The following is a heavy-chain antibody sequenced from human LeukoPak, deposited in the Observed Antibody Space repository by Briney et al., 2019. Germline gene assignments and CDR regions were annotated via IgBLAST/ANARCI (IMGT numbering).Heavy chain of an antibody. Sequence: GGSLRLSCAASGFTFSSYAMNWVRQAPGKGLEWVSGISGSGGTTFFADSVKGRFTIFRDNSKNTLYLQMNSLRAEDTAVYYCARSGSSSGWYAGWFDPWGQGTLVTVSS. CDR1: GFTFSSYA. J-gene: IGHJ5*02. D-gene: IGHD6-19*01. CDR2: ISGSGGTT. V-gene: IGHV3-23*01. CDR3: ARSGSSSGWYAGWFDP.